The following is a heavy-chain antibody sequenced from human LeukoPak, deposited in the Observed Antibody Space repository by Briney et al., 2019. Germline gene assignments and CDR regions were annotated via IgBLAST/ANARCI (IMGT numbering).Heavy chain of an antibody. CDR3: ASFGYDSSGYYYVFDY. V-gene: IGHV4-4*07. D-gene: IGHD3-22*01. Sequence: SETLSLTCTVSGGSISSYYWSWIRQPAGKGLEWIGRIYTSGSTNYNPSLKSRVTMSVDTSKNQFPLKLSSVTAADTAVYYCASFGYDSSGYYYVFDYWGQGTLVTVSS. CDR2: IYTSGST. J-gene: IGHJ4*02. CDR1: GGSISSYY.